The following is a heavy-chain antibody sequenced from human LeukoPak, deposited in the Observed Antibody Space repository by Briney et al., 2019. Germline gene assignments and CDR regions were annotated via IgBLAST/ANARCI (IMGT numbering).Heavy chain of an antibody. D-gene: IGHD5-24*01. Sequence: GSLRLSCAASGFTFIDYYMTWIRQAPGKGLEWVSYISSSGSTIYYTDSVKGRFTISRDNAKNSLYLQMNSLRAEDTAVFYCARGLATIPFDYWGQGTLVTVSS. CDR3: ARGLATIPFDY. V-gene: IGHV3-11*04. J-gene: IGHJ4*02. CDR1: GFTFIDYY. CDR2: ISSSGSTI.